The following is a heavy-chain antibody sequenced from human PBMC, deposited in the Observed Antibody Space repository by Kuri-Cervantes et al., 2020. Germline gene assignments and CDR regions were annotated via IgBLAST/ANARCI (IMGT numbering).Heavy chain of an antibody. D-gene: IGHD6-19*01. CDR1: GFTLSSYS. Sequence: GESLKISCAASGFTLSSYSVNWVRQAPGKGLEWVSAISGSGGSTYYADSVKGRFTISRDNSKNTLYLQMKSLRAEDTAIYYCARDRSRSGWFSTLYDYWGQGTLVTVSS. V-gene: IGHV3-23*01. J-gene: IGHJ4*02. CDR2: ISGSGGST. CDR3: ARDRSRSGWFSTLYDY.